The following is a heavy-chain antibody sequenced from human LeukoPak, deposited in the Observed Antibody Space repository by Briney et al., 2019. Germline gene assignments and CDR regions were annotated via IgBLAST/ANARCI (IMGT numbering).Heavy chain of an antibody. CDR1: GFTFSDHY. D-gene: IGHD1-26*01. J-gene: IGHJ4*02. V-gene: IGHV3-72*01. CDR3: ARGFNGLDSKVGEN. Sequence: GGSLRLSCGVSGFTFSDHYMDWVRQAPGKGLEWVSRIRNKAKGYTTEYAAPVKGRFTISRDDSKNSLYLQMNSLKTEDTAVYYCARGFNGLDSKVGENWGQGTLVTVSS. CDR2: IRNKAKGYTT.